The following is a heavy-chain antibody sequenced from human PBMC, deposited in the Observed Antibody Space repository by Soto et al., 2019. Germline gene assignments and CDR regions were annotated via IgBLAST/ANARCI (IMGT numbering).Heavy chain of an antibody. J-gene: IGHJ4*02. V-gene: IGHV3-21*06. CDR1: GFTFTRYS. Sequence: EVQLVESGGGPVKPGGSLRLSCAASGFTFTRYSMNWVRQAPGKGLEWVSSISSTTNYIYYGDSMKGRFTISRDNGKNSLYLEIHSLRAEDTAVYYCARESEDLTSNFDYWGQGTLVTVSS. CDR2: ISSTTNYI. CDR3: ARESEDLTSNFDY.